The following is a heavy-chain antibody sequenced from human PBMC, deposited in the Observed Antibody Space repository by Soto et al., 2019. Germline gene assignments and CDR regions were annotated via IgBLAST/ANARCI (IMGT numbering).Heavy chain of an antibody. Sequence: QVQLVQSGAEVKKPGSSVKVSCKASGGTFSSYTISWVRQAPGQGLEWMGRIIPILGIANYAQKLQGRVTITADKSTSTAYMELSSLRSEDTAVYYCATMVRGATVDYWGQGTLVTVSS. CDR2: IIPILGIA. D-gene: IGHD3-10*01. V-gene: IGHV1-69*02. CDR3: ATMVRGATVDY. CDR1: GGTFSSYT. J-gene: IGHJ4*02.